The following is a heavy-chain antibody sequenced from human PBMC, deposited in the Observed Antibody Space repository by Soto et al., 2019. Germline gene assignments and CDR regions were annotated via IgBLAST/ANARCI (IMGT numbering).Heavy chain of an antibody. V-gene: IGHV4-59*01. CDR2: IYYSGST. J-gene: IGHJ5*02. D-gene: IGHD6-13*01. Sequence: QVQLQESGPGLVKPSETLSLTCTVSGDSISSYYWSWIRQPPGKGLEWIGYIYYSGSTNYNPSLKSRVTISVDTSKNQFSLKLSSVTAADTAVYYCARGRGGGIAAAGMRGFYWFDPWGQGTLVTVSS. CDR1: GDSISSYY. CDR3: ARGRGGGIAAAGMRGFYWFDP.